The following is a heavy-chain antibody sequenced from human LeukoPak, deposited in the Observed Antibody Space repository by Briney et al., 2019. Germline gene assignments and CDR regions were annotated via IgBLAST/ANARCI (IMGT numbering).Heavy chain of an antibody. CDR2: INPSGGST. J-gene: IGHJ4*02. CDR3: ATNYYDSSGYSHLDY. V-gene: IGHV1-46*01. CDR1: GYTFTSYY. D-gene: IGHD3-22*01. Sequence: ASVKVSCKASGYTFTSYYMHWVRQAPGQGLEWMGIINPSGGSTSYAQKFQGRVTMTRDTSTSTAYMELSRLRSDDTAVYYCATNYYDSSGYSHLDYWGQGTLVTVSS.